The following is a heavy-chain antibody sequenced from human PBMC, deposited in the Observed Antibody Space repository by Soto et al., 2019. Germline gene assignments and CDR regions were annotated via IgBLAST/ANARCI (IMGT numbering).Heavy chain of an antibody. CDR3: ARPQVVSGFVHHDCSGGSCYVGHWFDP. V-gene: IGHV4-39*01. Sequence: SETLSLTCTVSGGSISSSSYYWGWIRQPPGKGLEWIGSIYYSGSTYYNPSLKSRVTISVDTSKNQFSLKLSSVTAADTAVYYCARPQVVSGFVHHDCSGGSCYVGHWFDPWGQGTLVTVSS. CDR2: IYYSGST. D-gene: IGHD2-15*01. J-gene: IGHJ5*02. CDR1: GGSISSSSYY.